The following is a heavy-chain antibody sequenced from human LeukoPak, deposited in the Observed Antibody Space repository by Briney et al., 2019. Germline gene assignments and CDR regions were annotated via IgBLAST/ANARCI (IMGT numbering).Heavy chain of an antibody. J-gene: IGHJ4*02. Sequence: SETLSLTCTVSGGSISSSSYYWGWVRQPPGKGLEWIGSIYYSGSTYYNPSLKSRVTISVDTSKNQFSLKLSSVTAADTAVYYCASQGPFITVTRGLSFDYWGQGTLVTVSS. V-gene: IGHV4-39*01. CDR3: ASQGPFITVTRGLSFDY. CDR2: IYYSGST. CDR1: GGSISSSSYY. D-gene: IGHD4-11*01.